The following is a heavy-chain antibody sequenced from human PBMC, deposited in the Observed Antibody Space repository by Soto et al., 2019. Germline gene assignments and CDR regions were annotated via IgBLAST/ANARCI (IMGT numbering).Heavy chain of an antibody. CDR3: ARRYYYYGMDV. CDR1: GGSISSSSYY. Sequence: SETLSLTCTVSGGSISSSSYYWGWIRQPPGKGLEWIGSIYYSGSTYYNLSLKSRVTISVDTSKNQFSLKLSSVTAADTAVYYCARRYYYYGMDVWGQGTTVTVSS. CDR2: IYYSGST. J-gene: IGHJ6*02. V-gene: IGHV4-39*01.